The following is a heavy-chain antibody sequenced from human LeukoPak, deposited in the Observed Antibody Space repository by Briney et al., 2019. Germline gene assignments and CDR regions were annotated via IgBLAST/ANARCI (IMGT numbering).Heavy chain of an antibody. Sequence: ASVKVSCKASGYTFTGYYMHWVRQPTGQGLEWMGWMNPNSGNTGYAQKFQGRVTMTRNTSISTAYMELSSLRSEDTAVYYCARVSGGHYYYYYGMDVWGQGTTVTVSS. D-gene: IGHD6-25*01. J-gene: IGHJ6*02. V-gene: IGHV1-8*02. CDR3: ARVSGGHYYYYYGMDV. CDR1: GYTFTGYY. CDR2: MNPNSGNT.